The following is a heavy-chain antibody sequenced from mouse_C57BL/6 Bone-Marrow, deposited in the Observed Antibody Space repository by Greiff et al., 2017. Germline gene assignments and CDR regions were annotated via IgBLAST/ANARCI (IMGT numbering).Heavy chain of an antibody. V-gene: IGHV1-63*01. CDR2: IYPGGGYT. D-gene: IGHD2-2*01. CDR3: ARRGWLRYYVDY. J-gene: IGHJ2*01. CDR1: GYTFTNYW. Sequence: VQLQQSGAELVRPGTSVKMSCKASGYTFTNYWIGWAKQRPGHGLEWIGDIYPGGGYTNYNEKFKGKATLTADKSSSTAYMQFSSLTSEDSAIYYCARRGWLRYYVDYWGQGTTLTVSS.